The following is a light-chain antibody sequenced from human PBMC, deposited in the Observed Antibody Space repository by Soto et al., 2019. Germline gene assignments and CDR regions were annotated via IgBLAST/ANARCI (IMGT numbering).Light chain of an antibody. Sequence: EIVLTQSPAPLSLSPGERATLSCRASQSISSHLAWYQQKPGQAPRLLIYGASNRATGIPARFSGSGSGTDFTLTISRLEHEDFAVYYCQQRINWPLTFGGGTKVEIK. CDR2: GAS. V-gene: IGKV3-11*01. CDR3: QQRINWPLT. CDR1: QSISSH. J-gene: IGKJ4*01.